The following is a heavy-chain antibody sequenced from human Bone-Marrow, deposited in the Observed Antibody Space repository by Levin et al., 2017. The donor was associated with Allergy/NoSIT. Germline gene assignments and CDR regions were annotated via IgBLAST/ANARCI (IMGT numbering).Heavy chain of an antibody. CDR2: ITPILGAP. CDR3: ARLSAVDTFGGVIGKSD. J-gene: IGHJ4*02. D-gene: IGHD3-16*02. Sequence: ASVKVSCKASGSTFSSYCISWVRQAPGQGLEWMGGITPILGAPNYAQKFQGRVTITADESTSTVFMALNSLRFEDTAIYFCARLSAVDTFGGVIGKSDWGQGTLVTVSS. V-gene: IGHV1-69*13. CDR1: GSTFSSYC.